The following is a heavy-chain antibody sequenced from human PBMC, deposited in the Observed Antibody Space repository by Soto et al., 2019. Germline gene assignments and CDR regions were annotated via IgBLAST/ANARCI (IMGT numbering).Heavy chain of an antibody. J-gene: IGHJ4*02. CDR3: ATRDTGRVY. D-gene: IGHD5-18*01. Sequence: QVQLQESGPGLVKPSGTLSLTCAVSGVSIGSHDWWTWVRQPPGKGLEWIGESHQSGNTNYNSSLGSRVTISLDKSKNPFSLQLSSVTVADTAVYYCATRDTGRVYWGQGTLVTVSS. CDR1: GVSIGSHDW. V-gene: IGHV4-4*02. CDR2: SHQSGNT.